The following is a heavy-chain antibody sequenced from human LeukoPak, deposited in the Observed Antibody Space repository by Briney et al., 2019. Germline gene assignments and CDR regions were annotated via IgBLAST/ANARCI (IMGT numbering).Heavy chain of an antibody. D-gene: IGHD2-15*01. V-gene: IGHV4-59*08. Sequence: SETLSLTCTVSDDSITMYYWTWIRQPPGKGLEWIGYVDHTGSTKFNPSLNGRVSISRDTSNNFFSLRLRSVTAADTAVYYCARHVRVGLSFIMDVWGKGITVTISS. CDR2: VDHTGST. J-gene: IGHJ6*03. CDR3: ARHVRVGLSFIMDV. CDR1: DDSITMYY.